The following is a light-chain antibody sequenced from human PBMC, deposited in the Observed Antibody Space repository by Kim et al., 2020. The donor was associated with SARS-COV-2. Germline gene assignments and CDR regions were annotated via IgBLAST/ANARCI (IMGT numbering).Light chain of an antibody. CDR2: AAS. V-gene: IGKV1-39*01. CDR3: QQSYSNPQT. J-gene: IGKJ1*01. Sequence: ASIGDRVTITCRASQTISSYLNWYQQKPGEAPKLLIYAASSLQSGVPSRFSGSGPGTDFTLTICDLQPEDFGTYYCQQSYSNPQTFGQGTKVDIK. CDR1: QTISSY.